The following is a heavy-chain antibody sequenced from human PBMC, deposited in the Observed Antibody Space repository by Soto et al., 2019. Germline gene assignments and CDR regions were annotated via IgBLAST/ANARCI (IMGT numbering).Heavy chain of an antibody. CDR1: GGSISGRY. CDR2: IYSTGTT. CDR3: AREKDYYYSAMDV. Sequence: PSETLSLTCTVSGGSISGRYWAWIREPAGKGLEWIGRIYSTGTTDYNLSLGSRLSMSIDTSKNQFSLKLTSVAAADTAVYYCAREKDYYYSAMDVWGQGTTVT. J-gene: IGHJ6*02. V-gene: IGHV4-4*07. D-gene: IGHD3-22*01.